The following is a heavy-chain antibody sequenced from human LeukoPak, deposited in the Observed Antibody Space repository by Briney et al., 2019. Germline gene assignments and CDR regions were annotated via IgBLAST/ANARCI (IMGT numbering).Heavy chain of an antibody. J-gene: IGHJ4*02. CDR2: INGNGDYT. V-gene: IGHV3-64*01. CDR1: GFVFSTYA. CDR3: ARDLFSGAEMATLDY. Sequence: GGSLRLSCAASGFVFSTYAIHWVRHVPGKGLESVSGINGNGDYTDYANSVKGRFTISRDNFKNTVYLQMGSLRAEDMAVYYCARDLFSGAEMATLDYWGQGTLVTVSS. D-gene: IGHD5-24*01.